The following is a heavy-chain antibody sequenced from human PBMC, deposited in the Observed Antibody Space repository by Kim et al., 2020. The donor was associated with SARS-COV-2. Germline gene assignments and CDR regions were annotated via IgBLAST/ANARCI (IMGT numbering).Heavy chain of an antibody. J-gene: IGHJ4*02. CDR2: ISAYIGNT. CDR1: GYTFTSYG. CDR3: ARSGMILRFGELFLLDY. D-gene: IGHD3-10*01. Sequence: ASVKVSCKASGYTFTSYGISWVRQAPGQGLEWMGWISAYIGNTNYTQQLQGRVTMTTDTSTNTAYMELRSLRSDDTAVYYCARSGMILRFGELFLLDYWGQGTLVTVSS. V-gene: IGHV1-18*01.